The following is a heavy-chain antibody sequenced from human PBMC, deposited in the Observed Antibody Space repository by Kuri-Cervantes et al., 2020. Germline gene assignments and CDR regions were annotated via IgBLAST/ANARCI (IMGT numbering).Heavy chain of an antibody. V-gene: IGHV3-11*04. CDR3: HGDYVGQDGWPTDY. CDR2: ISSSGSTI. D-gene: IGHD4-17*01. CDR1: GFTFSDYY. Sequence: LSLTCAASGFTFSDYYMSWIRQAPGKGLEWVSYISSSGSTIYYADSVKGRFTISRDNAKNSLYLQMNSLRAEDTAVYYCHGDYVGQDGWPTDYWGRGTLVTVSS. J-gene: IGHJ4*02.